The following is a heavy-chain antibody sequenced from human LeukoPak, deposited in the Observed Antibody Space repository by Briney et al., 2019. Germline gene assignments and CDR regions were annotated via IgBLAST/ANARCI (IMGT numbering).Heavy chain of an antibody. CDR1: GFTLSSYT. CDR3: AREANAFDI. Sequence: GGSLRLSCEASGFTLSSYTMHWVRQAPGKGLEWVALIAYDESFKYYADSVRGRITISRDSAKTTLYLQMNSPRTEDTAVYYCAREANAFDIWGQGTVVTVSS. CDR2: IAYDESFK. V-gene: IGHV3-30*07. J-gene: IGHJ3*02.